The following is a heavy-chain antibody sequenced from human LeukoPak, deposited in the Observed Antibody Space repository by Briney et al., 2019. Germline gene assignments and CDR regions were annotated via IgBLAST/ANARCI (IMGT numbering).Heavy chain of an antibody. CDR1: GGSISSYY. J-gene: IGHJ4*02. CDR3: ASNKGQWLFSD. Sequence: KPSETLSLTCTVSGGSISSYYWNWIRQLPGKGLEWIGNIYYSGSTNYNPSLKSRVTISVDTSKNQFSLRLSSVTAADTAVYYCASNKGQWLFSDWGQGTLVTVSS. V-gene: IGHV4-59*08. D-gene: IGHD6-19*01. CDR2: IYYSGST.